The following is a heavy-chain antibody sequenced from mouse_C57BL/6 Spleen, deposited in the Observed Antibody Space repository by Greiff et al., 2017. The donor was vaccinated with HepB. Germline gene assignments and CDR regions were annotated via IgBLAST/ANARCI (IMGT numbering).Heavy chain of an antibody. J-gene: IGHJ2*01. CDR1: GYTFTDYN. D-gene: IGHD1-1*01. V-gene: IGHV1-22*01. Sequence: EVQLQQSGPELVKPGASVKMSCKASGYTFTDYNMHWVKQSHGKSLEWIGYINPNNGGTSYNQKFKGKATLTVNKSSSTAYMELRSLTSEDSAVYYCARVVLGTVVFDYWGQGTTLTVSS. CDR3: ARVVLGTVVFDY. CDR2: INPNNGGT.